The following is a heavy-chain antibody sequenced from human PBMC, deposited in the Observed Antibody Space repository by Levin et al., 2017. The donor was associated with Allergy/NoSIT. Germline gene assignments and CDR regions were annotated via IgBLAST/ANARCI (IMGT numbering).Heavy chain of an antibody. CDR1: GFSFNRYG. V-gene: IGHV3-30*18. Sequence: PGGSLRLSCAASGFSFNRYGMHWVRQAPGKGLEWLAVIAYGGSIAFYADSVKGRFTISRDNSKNTLYLQMNSLRAEDTAMYYCAKEWMETAMDYWYFDLWGRGTLVTVSS. CDR3: AKEWMETAMDYWYFDL. D-gene: IGHD5-18*01. J-gene: IGHJ2*01. CDR2: IAYGGSIA.